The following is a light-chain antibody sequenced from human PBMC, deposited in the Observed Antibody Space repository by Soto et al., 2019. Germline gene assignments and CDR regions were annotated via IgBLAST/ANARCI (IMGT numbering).Light chain of an antibody. V-gene: IGKV3-20*01. J-gene: IGKJ2*01. CDR2: GAY. CDR3: QQYGNSPPNT. CDR1: QSVSSSY. Sequence: EIVLTQSPGTLSLSPGERATLSCRASQSVSSSYLAWYQQKPGQAPRLLIYGAYSRATGIPDRFSGSGSGTDFTLTISRLEPDDFEVYFCQQYGNSPPNTFGQGTKVEIK.